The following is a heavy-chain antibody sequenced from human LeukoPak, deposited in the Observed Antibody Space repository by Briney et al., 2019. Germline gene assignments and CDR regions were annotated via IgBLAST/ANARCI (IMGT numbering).Heavy chain of an antibody. Sequence: SVKVSCKASGGTFSSYAISWVRQAPGQGLEWMGGIIPIFGTANYAQKFQGRVTITADKSTSTAYMELSSLRSEDTAVYYCARVELRYFNWSLGMDVWGKGTTVTVSS. D-gene: IGHD3-9*01. CDR3: ARVELRYFNWSLGMDV. V-gene: IGHV1-69*06. CDR1: GGTFSSYA. J-gene: IGHJ6*04. CDR2: IIPIFGTA.